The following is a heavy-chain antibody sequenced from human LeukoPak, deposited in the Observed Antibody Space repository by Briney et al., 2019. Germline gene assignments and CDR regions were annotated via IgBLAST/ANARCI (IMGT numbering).Heavy chain of an antibody. Sequence: SETLSLTCAVSGDSISSSNWWSWVRQPPGKGLEWIGEIYHSGSTNYNPSLKSRVTISVDKSKNQFSLKLSSVTAADTAVYYCARGESGLPSITIVRGGDGFDIWGQGTMVTVSS. CDR1: GDSISSSNW. CDR3: ARGESGLPSITIVRGGDGFDI. J-gene: IGHJ3*02. CDR2: IYHSGST. V-gene: IGHV4-4*02. D-gene: IGHD3-10*01.